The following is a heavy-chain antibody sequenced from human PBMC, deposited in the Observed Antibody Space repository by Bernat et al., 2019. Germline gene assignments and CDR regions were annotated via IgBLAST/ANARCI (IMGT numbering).Heavy chain of an antibody. D-gene: IGHD1-26*01. CDR1: GFTFSNYA. CDR2: IGGSDGNT. V-gene: IGHV3-23*01. J-gene: IGHJ4*02. CDR3: SRPGGSYVFRGFDS. Sequence: EVQLLESGGGLVQPGGSLRLSCAASGFTFSNYAMSWVRQAPGKGLEWVSAIGGSDGNTYYADSVKGRFTISRDNSKNILYLQMNSLRAEDTAVYSYSRPGGSYVFRGFDSWGQGTLVTVSS.